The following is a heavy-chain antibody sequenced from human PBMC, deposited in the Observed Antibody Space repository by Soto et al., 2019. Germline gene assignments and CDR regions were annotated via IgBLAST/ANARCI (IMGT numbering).Heavy chain of an antibody. CDR2: IYYSGST. CDR3: ARHGYHDIVVVVAALNAFDI. J-gene: IGHJ3*02. D-gene: IGHD2-15*01. Sequence: QLQLQESGPGLVKPSETLSLTCTVSGGSISSSSYYWGWIRQPPGKGLEWIGSIYYSGSTYYNPSLKSGVTISVDTSKNQFSLKLSSVTAADTAVYYCARHGYHDIVVVVAALNAFDIWGQGTMVTVSS. V-gene: IGHV4-39*01. CDR1: GGSISSSSYY.